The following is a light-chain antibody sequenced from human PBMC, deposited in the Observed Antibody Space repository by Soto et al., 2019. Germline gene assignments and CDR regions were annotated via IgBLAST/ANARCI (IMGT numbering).Light chain of an antibody. J-gene: IGKJ4*01. Sequence: ANQMTQSPSSLSASVGDRVTITCRASQGIRNDLGWYQQKPGKAPKLLIYAASSLQSGVPSTFSGSGSGTDFTLTISSLQPEDFATYYCLQAYNYPLTFGGGTKVDIK. CDR2: AAS. CDR1: QGIRND. CDR3: LQAYNYPLT. V-gene: IGKV1-6*01.